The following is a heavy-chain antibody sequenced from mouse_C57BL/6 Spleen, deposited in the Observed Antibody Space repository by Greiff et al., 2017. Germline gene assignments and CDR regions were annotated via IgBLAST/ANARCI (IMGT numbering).Heavy chain of an antibody. D-gene: IGHD1-1*01. V-gene: IGHV1-61*01. CDR1: GYTFTSYW. J-gene: IGHJ2*01. CDR3: AGDYSGSRADY. Sequence: QVQLQQPGAELVRPGSSVKLSCKASGYTFTSYWMDWVTQRPGQGLEWIGYIYPSDSETHYTQTFKDQATLPVDKSSSTAYLQLSSLTSDDSAVYYCAGDYSGSRADYWGQGTTLTVSS. CDR2: IYPSDSET.